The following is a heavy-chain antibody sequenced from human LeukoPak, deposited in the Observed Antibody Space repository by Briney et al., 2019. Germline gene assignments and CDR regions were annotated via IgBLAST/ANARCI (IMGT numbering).Heavy chain of an antibody. CDR1: GASISSSS. D-gene: IGHD6-13*01. CDR2: IHYSGNT. J-gene: IGHJ2*01. V-gene: IGHV4-59*08. Sequence: SETLSLTCTVSGASISSSSWSWIRQPPGKGLEWIGYIHYSGNTNYNPSLKSRVTISVDTTKNQFSLRLSSVTAADTAVYYCTAASGSYWYFDLWGRGTLVTVSS. CDR3: TAASGSYWYFDL.